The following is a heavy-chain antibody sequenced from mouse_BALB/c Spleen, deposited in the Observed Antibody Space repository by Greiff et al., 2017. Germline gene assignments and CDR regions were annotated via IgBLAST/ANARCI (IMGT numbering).Heavy chain of an antibody. D-gene: IGHD1-1*01. J-gene: IGHJ4*01. CDR3: ARAVVDYYAMDY. CDR1: GYAFTSYN. V-gene: IGHV1S135*01. Sequence: VHVKQSGPGLVKPGASVKVSCKASGYAFTSYNMYWVKQSHGKSLEWIGYIDPYNGGTSYSQKFKGKATVTVDKSSNTAYMHLNSLTSEDSAVYYCARAVVDYYAMDYWGQGTSGTVSS. CDR2: IDPYNGGT.